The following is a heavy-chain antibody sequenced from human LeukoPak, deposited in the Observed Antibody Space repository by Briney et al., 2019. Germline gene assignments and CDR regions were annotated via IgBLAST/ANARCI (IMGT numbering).Heavy chain of an antibody. CDR3: ARHCCSGPAKRVFDI. J-gene: IGHJ3*02. V-gene: IGHV4-34*01. Sequence: SETLSLTCAVYGGSFSGYYWSWIRQPPGKGLEWIGEINHSGSTNYNPSLKSRVTISVDTSKNQFSLRLGSVTAADTAVYHCARHCCSGPAKRVFDIWGQGTMVTVSS. CDR1: GGSFSGYY. CDR2: INHSGST. D-gene: IGHD2-15*01.